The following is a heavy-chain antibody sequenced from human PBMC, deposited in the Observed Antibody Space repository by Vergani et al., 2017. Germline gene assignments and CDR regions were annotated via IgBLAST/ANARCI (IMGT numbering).Heavy chain of an antibody. CDR1: GFTFSDYY. D-gene: IGHD3-3*01. Sequence: EVQLVESGGGLVKPGGSLRLSCAASGFTFSDYYMSWIRQAPGKGLEWVSAISGSGGSTYYADSVKGRFTISRDNSKNTLYLQMNSLRAEDTAVYYCAKDSKYYDFLYGMDVWGQGTTVTVSS. V-gene: IGHV3-23*04. CDR3: AKDSKYYDFLYGMDV. CDR2: ISGSGGST. J-gene: IGHJ6*02.